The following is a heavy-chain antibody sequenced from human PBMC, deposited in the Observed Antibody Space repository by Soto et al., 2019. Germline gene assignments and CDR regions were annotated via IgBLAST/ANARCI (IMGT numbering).Heavy chain of an antibody. V-gene: IGHV3-53*01. CDR1: GFTVNSNY. Sequence: EVQLVESGGGLIQPGGSLRLSCAASGFTVNSNYMSWVRQAPGKGLEWVSGIYSGGSTYYADSVKGRFTISRDNSKNTLYLQMNSLRAEDTAVYYCARKFCSGGSCKSGYFDYWGQGTLVTVSS. D-gene: IGHD2-15*01. J-gene: IGHJ4*02. CDR2: IYSGGST. CDR3: ARKFCSGGSCKSGYFDY.